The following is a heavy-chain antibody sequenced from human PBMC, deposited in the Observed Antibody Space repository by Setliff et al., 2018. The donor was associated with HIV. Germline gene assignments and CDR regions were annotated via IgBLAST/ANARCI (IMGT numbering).Heavy chain of an antibody. J-gene: IGHJ6*03. D-gene: IGHD3-10*01. CDR2: IYNTGST. V-gene: IGHV4-30-4*08. CDR3: AVLTHYYGSGSSGPTDYYYYMDV. Sequence: SETLSLTCTVTGGSISSGGFYWTWIRQHPGKGLEWIGYIYNTGSTYHSPSLESRVTISIDTSKNQFSLKLSSVTAADTAVYYCAVLTHYYGSGSSGPTDYYYYMDVWGKGTTVTVSS. CDR1: GGSISSGGFY.